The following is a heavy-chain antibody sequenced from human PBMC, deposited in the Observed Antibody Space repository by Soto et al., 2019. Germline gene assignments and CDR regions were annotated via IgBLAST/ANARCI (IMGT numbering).Heavy chain of an antibody. J-gene: IGHJ4*02. CDR2: IIPIFGTA. D-gene: IGHD3-22*01. CDR1: GGTFSSYA. V-gene: IGHV1-69*12. Sequence: QVQLVQSGAEVKKPGSSVKVSCKASGGTFSSYAISWVLQAPGQGLEWMGGIIPIFGTANYAQKFQGRVTITADESTSTAYMELSSLRSEHTAVYYCASSYYYDSSGTQWLDYLGQGTLVTVSS. CDR3: ASSYYYDSSGTQWLDY.